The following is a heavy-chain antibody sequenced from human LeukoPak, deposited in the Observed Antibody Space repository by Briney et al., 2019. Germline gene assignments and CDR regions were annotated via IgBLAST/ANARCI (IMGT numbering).Heavy chain of an antibody. CDR2: IYYSGST. Sequence: SETLSLTCTVSGGSISSSSYYWGWIRQPPGKGLEWIGSIYYSGSTYYNPSLKSRVTMSVDTSKNQLSLKLSSVTAADTAVYYCARDRGNLFDIWGQGTMVTVSS. D-gene: IGHD1-14*01. V-gene: IGHV4-39*07. CDR3: ARDRGNLFDI. CDR1: GGSISSSSYY. J-gene: IGHJ3*02.